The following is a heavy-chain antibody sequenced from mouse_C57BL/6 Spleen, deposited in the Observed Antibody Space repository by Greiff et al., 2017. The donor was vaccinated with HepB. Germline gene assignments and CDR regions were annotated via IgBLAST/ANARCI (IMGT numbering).Heavy chain of an antibody. Sequence: EVQLQQSGPELVKPGASVKISCKASGYTFTDYYMNWVKQSHGKSLEWIGDINPNNGGTSYNQKFKGKATLTVDKSSSTAYMELRSLTSEDSAVYYCARRRYDGWAWFAYWGQGTLVTVSA. J-gene: IGHJ3*01. CDR3: ARRRYDGWAWFAY. CDR2: INPNNGGT. CDR1: GYTFTDYY. V-gene: IGHV1-26*01. D-gene: IGHD2-3*01.